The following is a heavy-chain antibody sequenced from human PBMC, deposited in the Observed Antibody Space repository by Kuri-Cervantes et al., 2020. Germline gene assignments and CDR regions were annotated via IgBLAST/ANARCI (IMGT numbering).Heavy chain of an antibody. V-gene: IGHV3-30*02. D-gene: IGHD3-16*01. CDR2: LRFDESNK. CDR3: ARVTLRGNWFDP. Sequence: EWVSSLRFDESNKYYPDSVKGRFTISRDNSKNTLYLQMNSLRAEDTAVYYCARVTLRGNWFDPWGQGTLVTVSS. J-gene: IGHJ5*02.